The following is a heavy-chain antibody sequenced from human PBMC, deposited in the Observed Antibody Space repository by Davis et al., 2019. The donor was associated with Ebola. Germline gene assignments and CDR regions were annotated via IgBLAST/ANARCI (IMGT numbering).Heavy chain of an antibody. J-gene: IGHJ4*02. Sequence: GESLKISCAASGFTFSSYEMNWVRQAPGEGLEWVSYISQTGTIYYADSVKGRFTISRDNSRNSLYLQMNSLRAEDTAVYYCARERLQCGGDCHDYWGQGTLVTVSS. CDR1: GFTFSSYE. CDR2: ISQTGTI. D-gene: IGHD2-21*01. CDR3: ARERLQCGGDCHDY. V-gene: IGHV3-48*03.